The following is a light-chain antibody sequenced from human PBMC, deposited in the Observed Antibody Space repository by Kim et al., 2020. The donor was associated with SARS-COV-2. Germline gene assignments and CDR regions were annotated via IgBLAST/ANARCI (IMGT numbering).Light chain of an antibody. CDR3: QQYDSSPYT. V-gene: IGKV4-1*01. CDR2: WAS. Sequence: RATINCKSSQSVLYSSTNKNYLAWYQQKPGQPPKLLIYWASTRESGVPDRFSGSGSGTDFTLTISSLQAEDVAVYYCQQYDSSPYTFGQGTKLEIK. CDR1: QSVLYSSTNKNY. J-gene: IGKJ2*01.